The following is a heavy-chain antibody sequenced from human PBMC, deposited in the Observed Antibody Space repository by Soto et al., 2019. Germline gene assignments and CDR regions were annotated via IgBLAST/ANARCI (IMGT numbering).Heavy chain of an antibody. Sequence: SETLSLTCTVSGGSISSYYWSWIRQPPRKGLEWIGYIYYSGSTNYNPSLKSRVTISVDTSKDQFSLKLSSVTAADTAVYYCARVEAVAGTEYFQHWGQGTLVTVSS. J-gene: IGHJ1*01. CDR3: ARVEAVAGTEYFQH. CDR1: GGSISSYY. D-gene: IGHD6-19*01. V-gene: IGHV4-59*01. CDR2: IYYSGST.